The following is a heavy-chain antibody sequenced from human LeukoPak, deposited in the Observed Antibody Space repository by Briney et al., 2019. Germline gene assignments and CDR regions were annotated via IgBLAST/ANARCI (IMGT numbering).Heavy chain of an antibody. V-gene: IGHV4-59*01. CDR2: IYYSGRT. J-gene: IGHJ4*02. Sequence: SETLSLTCTVSGGSISSYYWSWLRHPPGKGLEWIGYIYYSGRTNYTPSLKSRLNISVKTPKNQFSLKLSSVTAADTAVYYCARVTGYMIEDYFDYWGQGTLVTVSS. CDR1: GGSISSYY. D-gene: IGHD3-22*01. CDR3: ARVTGYMIEDYFDY.